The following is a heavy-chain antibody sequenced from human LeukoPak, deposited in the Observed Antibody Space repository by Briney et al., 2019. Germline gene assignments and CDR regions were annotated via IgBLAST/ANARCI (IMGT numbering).Heavy chain of an antibody. J-gene: IGHJ5*02. CDR2: IWYDGSNK. Sequence: GGSLRLSCVASGFTFSSYGMHWVRQAPGKGLEWVAVIWYDGSNKYYADSVKGRFTISRDNSKNTLYLQMNSLRAEDTAVYYCARDRNWNSFDPWGQGTLVTVSS. CDR1: GFTFSSYG. V-gene: IGHV3-33*08. CDR3: ARDRNWNSFDP. D-gene: IGHD1-7*01.